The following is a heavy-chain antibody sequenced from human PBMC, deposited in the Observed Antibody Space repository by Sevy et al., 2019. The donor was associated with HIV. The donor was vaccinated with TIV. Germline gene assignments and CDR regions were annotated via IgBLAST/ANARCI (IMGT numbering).Heavy chain of an antibody. CDR2: IGGFNGNK. Sequence: ASVKVSCKTSGYAFSNYGIVWVRQAPGQGLEWLGWIGGFNGNKHYAEKFQDRVSMTIDTATDTFYMDLRSLTSDDTGVYYCARERGKYGDSGFDYWGQGTLVTVSS. V-gene: IGHV1-18*01. J-gene: IGHJ4*02. CDR1: GYAFSNYG. D-gene: IGHD2-21*02. CDR3: ARERGKYGDSGFDY.